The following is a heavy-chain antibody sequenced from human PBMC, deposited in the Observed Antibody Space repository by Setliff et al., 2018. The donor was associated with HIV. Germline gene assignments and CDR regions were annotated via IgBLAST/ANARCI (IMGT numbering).Heavy chain of an antibody. CDR3: ARAVASKNIRGEYYFDY. CDR1: GYSFTTYF. CDR2: IDPSGGST. J-gene: IGHJ4*02. V-gene: IGHV1-46*04. D-gene: IGHD3-10*01. Sequence: ASVKVSCKASGYSFTTYFMHWVRQAPGQGLEWMGIIDPSGGSTNYAQKLQGRVTMTRDTSTSTVYMELSSLRSEDTAVYYCARAVASKNIRGEYYFDYWGQGTLVTSPQ.